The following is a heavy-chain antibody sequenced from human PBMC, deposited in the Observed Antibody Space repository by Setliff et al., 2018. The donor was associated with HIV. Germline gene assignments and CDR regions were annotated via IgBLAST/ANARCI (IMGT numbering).Heavy chain of an antibody. CDR3: ARDAFDYTAYYYSYMGV. V-gene: IGHV1-46*01. CDR2: ISPSGGST. CDR1: GYTFTNYY. D-gene: IGHD4-4*01. J-gene: IGHJ6*03. Sequence: ASVKVSCKASGYTFTNYYIHWVRQAPGQGLEWMGIISPSGGSTTYAQKFQGRVTMTRDTSTSTVYMELSSLRSEDTAVYYCARDAFDYTAYYYSYMGVWGKGTTVTVS.